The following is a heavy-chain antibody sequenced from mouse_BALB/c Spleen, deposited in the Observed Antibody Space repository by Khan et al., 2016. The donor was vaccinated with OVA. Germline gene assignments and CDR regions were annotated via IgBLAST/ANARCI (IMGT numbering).Heavy chain of an antibody. CDR2: ISTYSGNT. D-gene: IGHD2-3*01. J-gene: IGHJ2*01. Sequence: QVQLQQSGPELVRPGVSVKISCKGSGYTFTDYAIYWVKQSHAKSLEWVGLISTYSGNTNYNQKFKVKATMTVDKSSSTAYMELARLTSADSAIYYCARPAYGGYYDYWGQGTTLTVSS. CDR1: GYTFTDYA. V-gene: IGHV1S137*01. CDR3: ARPAYGGYYDY.